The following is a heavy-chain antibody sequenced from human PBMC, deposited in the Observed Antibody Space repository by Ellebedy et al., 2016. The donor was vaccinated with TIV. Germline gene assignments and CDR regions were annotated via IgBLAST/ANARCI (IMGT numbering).Heavy chain of an antibody. CDR2: ISSTGSRT. Sequence: GESLKISCAASGFTFSSNAMSWVRQAPGKGLEWVSTISSTGSRTYYADSVEGRFIISRDNSKKTLYLQMNSLRAEDTAVYYCAKGRGGGSDTSAPRYYFDYWGLGTLVTVSS. V-gene: IGHV3-23*01. J-gene: IGHJ4*02. D-gene: IGHD3-22*01. CDR3: AKGRGGGSDTSAPRYYFDY. CDR1: GFTFSSNA.